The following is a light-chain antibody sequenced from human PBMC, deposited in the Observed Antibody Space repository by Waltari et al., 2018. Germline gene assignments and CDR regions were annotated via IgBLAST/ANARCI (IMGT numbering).Light chain of an antibody. Sequence: IVMTQTPLSLSVTPGQPASMSCKSSQSLLLGDGITYLYWYLQKPGQSPQLLIYDVSSRFSGVPDRFSGSGSGTDFTLTISRVEAEDVGVYYCMQGIHPPRTFGPGTKVDIK. V-gene: IGKV2-29*02. CDR2: DVS. CDR3: MQGIHPPRT. J-gene: IGKJ3*01. CDR1: QSLLLGDGITY.